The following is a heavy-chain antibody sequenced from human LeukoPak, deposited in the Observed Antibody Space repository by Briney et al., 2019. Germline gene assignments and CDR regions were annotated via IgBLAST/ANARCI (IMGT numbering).Heavy chain of an antibody. CDR3: AKDRGGIAI. Sequence: GGSLRLSCAASGFTFSGYGMHWVRQAPGKGLEWVAVISSDGSDKYYADSVKGRFTISRDNSKNTLYLQMNSLRAEDTAVYYCAKDRGGIAIWGQGTMVTVSS. CDR1: GFTFSGYG. D-gene: IGHD6-13*01. CDR2: ISSDGSDK. V-gene: IGHV3-30*18. J-gene: IGHJ3*02.